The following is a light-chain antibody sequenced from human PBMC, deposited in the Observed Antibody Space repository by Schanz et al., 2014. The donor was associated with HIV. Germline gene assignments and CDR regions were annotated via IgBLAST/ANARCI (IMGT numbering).Light chain of an antibody. V-gene: IGKV3-11*01. CDR3: QQYNTYWT. J-gene: IGKJ1*01. CDR2: DAS. Sequence: EIVLTQTPVTLSLSPGERATLSCRASQSVSSYLAWYQQKPGQAPRLLIYDASNRATGIPARFRGSGSGTEFTLTISSLQPDDFATYYCQQYNTYWTFGQGTKVDLK. CDR1: QSVSSY.